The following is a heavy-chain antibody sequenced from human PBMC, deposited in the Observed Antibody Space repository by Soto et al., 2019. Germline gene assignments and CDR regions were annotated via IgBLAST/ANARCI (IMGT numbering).Heavy chain of an antibody. CDR2: ISSSSSYT. V-gene: IGHV3-11*06. Sequence: QVQLAESGGGLVKPGGSLRLSCAASGFTFSDYYMSWIRQAPGKGLEGVSYISSSSSYTNYADSVKGRFTISRDNAKNSLYLQMNSLRAEDPAVYYCARGFYSNYLFGYWGQGTLVTVSS. J-gene: IGHJ4*02. CDR1: GFTFSDYY. CDR3: ARGFYSNYLFGY. D-gene: IGHD4-4*01.